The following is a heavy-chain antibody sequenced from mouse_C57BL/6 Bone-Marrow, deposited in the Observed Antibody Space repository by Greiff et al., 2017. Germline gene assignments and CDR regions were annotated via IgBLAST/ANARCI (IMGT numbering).Heavy chain of an antibody. CDR3: ASYGYDGRVSYFDY. CDR2: TFYSGIT. D-gene: IGHD2-2*01. J-gene: IGHJ2*01. V-gene: IGHV3-3*01. CDR1: GFSINSDYY. Sequence: EVKLMESGPSLVRPSQTLSLTCTVTGFSINSDYYWIWIRQFPGNKLEYIGYTFYSGITYYNPSLESRTYITRDTSKNQFSLKLSSVTTEDTATYYCASYGYDGRVSYFDYWGQGTTLTVSS.